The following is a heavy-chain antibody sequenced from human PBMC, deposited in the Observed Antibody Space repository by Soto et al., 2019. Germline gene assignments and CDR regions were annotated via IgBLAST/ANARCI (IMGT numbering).Heavy chain of an antibody. Sequence: PGGSLRLSCVGSGLTLSHAWMTWVRQAPGKGLEWVGRIKTKGEGGTMDYAAPVKGRFTISRDNSKNTLYLQMNSLRAEDTAVYYCAKGGSYGGRVLDYWGQGTLVTVSS. J-gene: IGHJ4*02. CDR3: AKGGSYGGRVLDY. V-gene: IGHV3-15*07. D-gene: IGHD1-26*01. CDR2: IKTKGEGGTM. CDR1: GLTLSHAW.